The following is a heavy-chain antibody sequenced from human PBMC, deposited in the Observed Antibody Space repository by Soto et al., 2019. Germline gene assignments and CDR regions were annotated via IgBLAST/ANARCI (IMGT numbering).Heavy chain of an antibody. CDR2: ISRSGSTR. Sequence: GGSLRLSCAVSGFTFSTYEMNWVRQAPGKGLEWVSDISRSGSTRYYADSVKGRFTISRDNAKNSLYLQMNSLRAEDTAVYYCARGDYYGSGSTYGMDVWGQGTTVTVSS. J-gene: IGHJ6*02. CDR1: GFTFSTYE. V-gene: IGHV3-48*03. D-gene: IGHD3-10*01. CDR3: ARGDYYGSGSTYGMDV.